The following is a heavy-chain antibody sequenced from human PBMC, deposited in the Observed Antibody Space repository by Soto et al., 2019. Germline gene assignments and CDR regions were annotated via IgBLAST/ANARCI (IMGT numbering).Heavy chain of an antibody. Sequence: QVQLVQSGAEVKPPGASVKVSCKASGYSFTGHYMHWVRQVSGKRLEFLGWLKPDNGGTYYARNFQGRVTFTRDTSTRTAYMELSGLHSDDTAVYYCAGDLCPLGSGSPCTTFGMDLWGQGTTVAVSS. CDR3: AGDLCPLGSGSPCTTFGMDL. V-gene: IGHV1-2*02. J-gene: IGHJ6*02. D-gene: IGHD3-10*01. CDR2: LKPDNGGT. CDR1: GYSFTGHY.